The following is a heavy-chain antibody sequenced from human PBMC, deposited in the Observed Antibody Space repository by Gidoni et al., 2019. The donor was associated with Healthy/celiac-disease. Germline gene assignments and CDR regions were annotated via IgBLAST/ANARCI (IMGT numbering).Heavy chain of an antibody. V-gene: IGHV1-69*01. CDR1: GVTFSSSA. Sequence: QVQLVQSGAEVKKPGSSVTVSCKASGVTFSSSAISWVRQAPGQGLEWMGGIIPIFGTANYAQKFQGRVTITADESTSTAYMELSSLRSEDTAVYYCARDHGYYDSSGYGRKFDYWGQGTLVTVSS. CDR3: ARDHGYYDSSGYGRKFDY. CDR2: IIPIFGTA. J-gene: IGHJ4*02. D-gene: IGHD3-22*01.